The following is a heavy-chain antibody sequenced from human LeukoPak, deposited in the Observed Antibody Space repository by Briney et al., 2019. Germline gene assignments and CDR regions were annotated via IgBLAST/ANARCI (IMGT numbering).Heavy chain of an antibody. CDR1: GFTFSSYW. D-gene: IGHD3-10*01. V-gene: IGHV3-7*01. CDR3: ARYIYGSGTVIDY. J-gene: IGHJ4*02. CDR2: IKQEGTEK. Sequence: GGSLRLSCAASGFTFSSYWMSWVRQAPGKGLEWVANIKQEGTEKYYVDSVKGRFTISRDNAKNSLYLQMNSLRAEDTAVYYCARYIYGSGTVIDYWGQGTLVTVSS.